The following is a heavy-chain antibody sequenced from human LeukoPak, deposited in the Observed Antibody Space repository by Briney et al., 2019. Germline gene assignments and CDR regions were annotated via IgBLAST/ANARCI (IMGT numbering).Heavy chain of an antibody. CDR3: ARDRGCSSTSCHFNWFDP. CDR2: INPKSGGT. Sequence: GASVKVSCKASGYTFTGYYMHWVRQAPGQGLEWMGWINPKSGGTNHAQKFQGRVTMTRDTSISTAFMELSRLRSDDTAVYYCARDRGCSSTSCHFNWFDPWGQGTLVTVSS. V-gene: IGHV1-2*02. J-gene: IGHJ5*02. CDR1: GYTFTGYY. D-gene: IGHD2-2*01.